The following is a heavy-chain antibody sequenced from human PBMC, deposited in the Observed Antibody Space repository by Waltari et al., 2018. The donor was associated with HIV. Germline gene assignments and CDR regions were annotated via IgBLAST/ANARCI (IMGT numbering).Heavy chain of an antibody. CDR2: INQSGRI. CDR1: GGSFSVRS. CDR3: ARGPPAWGKVYNVDWYFDV. V-gene: IGHV4-34*01. J-gene: IGHJ2*01. Sequence: QVHLQQWGAGLLKPSETLSLTCAVYGGSFSVRSWNWIRQPPGRGLEWIGEINQSGRITFNPSLRSRVAISIDTSRNQFSLKVTSVTAADTAIYYCARGPPAWGKVYNVDWYFDVWGRGALVSVSS. D-gene: IGHD3-16*01.